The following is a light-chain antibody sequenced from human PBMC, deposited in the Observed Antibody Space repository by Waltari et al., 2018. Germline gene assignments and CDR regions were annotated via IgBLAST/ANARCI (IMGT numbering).Light chain of an antibody. CDR1: SGSVSIRDF. V-gene: IGLV8-61*01. CDR2: TTN. CDR3: ALHKRGIWV. J-gene: IGLJ3*02. Sequence: QTVVTQEPSFSVSPGGTVTLTCGLSSGSVSIRDFPSWYQQTPGQTPRTLIYTTNTRSSGVPDRFSGSILGNKAALTITGAQADDESGYYCALHKRGIWVFGGGTRVTVL.